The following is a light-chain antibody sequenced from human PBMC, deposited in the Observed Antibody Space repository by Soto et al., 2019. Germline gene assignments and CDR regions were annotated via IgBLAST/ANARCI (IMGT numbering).Light chain of an antibody. Sequence: ETVLTQSPGTLSLSPGERATLSCRASQSVAKSYLAWYQHKPGQGPRLLISGASSRATGIPDRFSGSGSGTDFTLTISRLEPEDFAVYYCLQYASSQLTFGGGTKVEI. CDR2: GAS. CDR1: QSVAKSY. V-gene: IGKV3-20*01. CDR3: LQYASSQLT. J-gene: IGKJ4*01.